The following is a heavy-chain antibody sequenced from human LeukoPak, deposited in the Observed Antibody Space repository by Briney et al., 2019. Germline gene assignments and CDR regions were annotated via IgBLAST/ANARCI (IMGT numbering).Heavy chain of an antibody. Sequence: SVKVSCKASGGTFSSYAISWVRQAPGQGLEWMGGIIPIFGTANYAQKFQGRVTITADESTSTGYMELSSLRSEDTAVYYCARGAFGIAAAGDDGFDIWGQGTMVTVSS. D-gene: IGHD6-13*01. V-gene: IGHV1-69*01. CDR1: GGTFSSYA. CDR3: ARGAFGIAAAGDDGFDI. CDR2: IIPIFGTA. J-gene: IGHJ3*02.